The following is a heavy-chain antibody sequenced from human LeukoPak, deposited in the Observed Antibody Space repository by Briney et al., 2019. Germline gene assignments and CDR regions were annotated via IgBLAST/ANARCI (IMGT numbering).Heavy chain of an antibody. Sequence: GGSLRLTCAASGFPFSSFSMNWVRQAPGKGLEWISYISSSGSTIYYADSVKGRFTISRDNAKNSLYLQMNSLRAEDTAVYYCARAVLEWFTNWGQGTLVTVSS. CDR1: GFPFSSFS. CDR2: ISSSGSTI. D-gene: IGHD3-3*01. CDR3: ARAVLEWFTN. V-gene: IGHV3-48*01. J-gene: IGHJ4*02.